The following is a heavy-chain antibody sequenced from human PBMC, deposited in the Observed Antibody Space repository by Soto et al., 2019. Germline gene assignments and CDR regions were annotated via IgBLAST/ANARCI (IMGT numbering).Heavy chain of an antibody. D-gene: IGHD6-13*01. V-gene: IGHV3-23*01. J-gene: IGHJ4*02. Sequence: EVGVLESGGGLVQPGGSLRLSCAASGFTFSAYVMSWVRQAPGKGLEWVSSITSSGGGTYYADSVKGRFTVSRDNSKNTVYLQMNSLRDEDTAVYYCAKLTAAWGQGTLVTVSS. CDR1: GFTFSAYV. CDR2: ITSSGGGT. CDR3: AKLTAA.